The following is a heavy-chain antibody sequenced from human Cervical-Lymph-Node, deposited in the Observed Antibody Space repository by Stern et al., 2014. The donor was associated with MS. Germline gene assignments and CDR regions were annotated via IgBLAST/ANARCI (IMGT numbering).Heavy chain of an antibody. CDR3: ARDEGADY. CDR1: GYSFTSYF. J-gene: IGHJ4*02. CDR2: INPSAGNT. V-gene: IGHV1-46*01. Sequence: MQLVESGAEVKKPGASVKVSCMASGYSFTSYFINWVRQAPGQGLEWMRIINPSAGNTNYAQKFQGRVVMTSDTSTGTVYMELSSLRSEDTAVYYCARDEGADYWGQGTLVTVSS.